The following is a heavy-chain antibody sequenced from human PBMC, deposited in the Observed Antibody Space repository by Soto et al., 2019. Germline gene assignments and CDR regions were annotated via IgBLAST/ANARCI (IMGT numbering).Heavy chain of an antibody. CDR2: ISNDESNK. J-gene: IGHJ5*02. CDR1: GFIFNNYG. D-gene: IGHD4-17*01. Sequence: GGSLRLSCSVSGFIFNNYGMHWVRPAPGKGLEWVAVISNDESNKYYADSVKGRFTISRDTSKNTLYLQMNSLTADDTAVYYCARDASYGDSTLFDPWGQGTLVTVSP. CDR3: ARDASYGDSTLFDP. V-gene: IGHV3-30*03.